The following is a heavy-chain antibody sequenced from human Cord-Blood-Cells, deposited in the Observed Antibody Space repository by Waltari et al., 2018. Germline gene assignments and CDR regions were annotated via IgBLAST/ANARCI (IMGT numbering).Heavy chain of an antibody. CDR3: ARLLPSYYDFWSGYSAFDY. D-gene: IGHD3-3*01. CDR1: GYSITSYW. J-gene: IGHJ4*02. Sequence: VQLVQSGPEVQKPGGSLKNSCKGSGYSITSYWTRWVRQKLRRSLERMVIIYHGDSDTRYSPSFQGQVTSSADKSISTAYLQWSSLKASDTAMYYCARLLPSYYDFWSGYSAFDYWGQGTLVTVSS. V-gene: IGHV5-51*01. CDR2: IYHGDSDT.